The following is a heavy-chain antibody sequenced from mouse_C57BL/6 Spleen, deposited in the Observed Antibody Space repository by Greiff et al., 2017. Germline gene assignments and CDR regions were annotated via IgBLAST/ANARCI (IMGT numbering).Heavy chain of an antibody. D-gene: IGHD2-4*01. CDR1: GFTFSDYG. CDR2: ISSGSSTI. V-gene: IGHV5-17*01. Sequence: EVQLVESGGGLVKPGGSLKLSCAASGFTFSDYGMHWVRQAPEKGLEWVAYISSGSSTIYYADTVKGRFTISRDNAKNTLFLQMTSLRSEDTTIYYCAYDYEFAYWGQGTLVTVSA. CDR3: AYDYEFAY. J-gene: IGHJ3*01.